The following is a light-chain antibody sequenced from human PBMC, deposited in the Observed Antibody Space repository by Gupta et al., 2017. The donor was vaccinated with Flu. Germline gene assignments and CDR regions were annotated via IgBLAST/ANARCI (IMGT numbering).Light chain of an antibody. J-gene: IGKJ4*01. V-gene: IGKV4-1*01. Sequence: NCKPSQCVLYSSNNDNYLAWYQQKPRHPPKLLIYWASTRESGVPDRFSGGGSVTTFTLTISSLQTEDVAVYYCQQYYSSPLTFGGGTKVEI. CDR1: QCVLYSSNNDNY. CDR3: QQYYSSPLT. CDR2: WAS.